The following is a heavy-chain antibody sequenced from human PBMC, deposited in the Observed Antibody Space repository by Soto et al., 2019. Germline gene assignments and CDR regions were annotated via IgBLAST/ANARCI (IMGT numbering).Heavy chain of an antibody. Sequence: SQSLSLTCAISGASVSNNNVAWGWIRQSPSRGLEWLGRTYYRSKWYIVYAVSVRSRITINPDTSKNQFSLQLNSLPPEVAAMYYCARGNSGLRAIDFWGQGTMVTV. CDR2: TYYRSKWYI. CDR1: GASVSNNNVA. J-gene: IGHJ3*01. CDR3: ARGNSGLRAIDF. V-gene: IGHV6-1*01. D-gene: IGHD6-19*01.